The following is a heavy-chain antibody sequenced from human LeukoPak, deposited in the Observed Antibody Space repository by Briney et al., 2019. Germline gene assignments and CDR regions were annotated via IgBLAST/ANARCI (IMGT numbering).Heavy chain of an antibody. V-gene: IGHV3-30*02. CDR2: IGYDGSNK. Sequence: PGGSLRLSCAASGFTFSTYGMHWVRQAPGKGLDWVAFIGYDGSNKWYSGSVKGRFTVSRDNSKNTLYLQMNSLSGEDTSVYYCAKDPGYQPPGYYMDVWGKGTTVTVSS. CDR1: GFTFSTYG. J-gene: IGHJ6*03. D-gene: IGHD2-2*01. CDR3: AKDPGYQPPGYYMDV.